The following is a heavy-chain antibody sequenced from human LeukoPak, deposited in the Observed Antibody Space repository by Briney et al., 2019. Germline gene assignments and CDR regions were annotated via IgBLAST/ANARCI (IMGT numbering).Heavy chain of an antibody. CDR2: ISSSSSYI. D-gene: IGHD3-10*02. J-gene: IGHJ5*02. V-gene: IGHV3-21*01. CDR1: GFTFSSYS. CDR3: ARDTMLGMGNP. Sequence: GGSLRLSCAASGFTFSSYSMNWVRQAPGKGLEWVSSISSSSSYIYYAHSVKGRFTISRDNAKNSLYLQMNSLRAEDTAVYYCARDTMLGMGNPWGQGTLVTVSS.